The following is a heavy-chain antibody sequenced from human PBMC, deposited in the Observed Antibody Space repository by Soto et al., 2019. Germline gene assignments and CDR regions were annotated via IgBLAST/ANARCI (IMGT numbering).Heavy chain of an antibody. CDR3: GLGMGIDY. D-gene: IGHD7-27*01. J-gene: IGHJ4*02. CDR1: GGSFSGYY. V-gene: IGHV4-34*01. Sequence: QVQLQQWGAGLLKPSETLSLTCAVYGGSFSGYYWSWIRQPPGKGLEWIGEINHSGSTNYNPSLKCRATISVDTSKNQFPLRLSAVTAADTAVYYCGLGMGIDYWGQGTLVTVSS. CDR2: INHSGST.